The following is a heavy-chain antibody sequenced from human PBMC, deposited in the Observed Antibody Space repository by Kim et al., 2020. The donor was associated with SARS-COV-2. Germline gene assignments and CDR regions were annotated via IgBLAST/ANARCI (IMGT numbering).Heavy chain of an antibody. D-gene: IGHD3-3*01. CDR1: GGSIRSGGYS. Sequence: SETLSLTCAVSGGSIRSGGYSWSWIRQPPGKGLEWIGYIYHSGSTYYNPSLKSRVTISVDRSKNQFSLNLSSVTAADTAVYYCARGVTIFGVVLNWFDPWGQGTLVTVSS. CDR3: ARGVTIFGVVLNWFDP. V-gene: IGHV4-30-2*01. CDR2: IYHSGST. J-gene: IGHJ5*02.